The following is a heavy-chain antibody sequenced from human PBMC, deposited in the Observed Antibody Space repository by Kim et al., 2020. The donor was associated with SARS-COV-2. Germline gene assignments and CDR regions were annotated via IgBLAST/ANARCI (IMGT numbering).Heavy chain of an antibody. CDR1: GGSISSSSYY. CDR2: IYYSGST. Sequence: SETLSPTCTVSGGSISSSSYYWGWIRQPPGKGLEWIGSIYYSGSTYYNPSLKSRVTITVDTSKNQFSLKLSSVTAADTAVYYCARISTMVRGVTNWFDSWGQGTLVTVSS. CDR3: ARISTMVRGVTNWFDS. D-gene: IGHD3-10*01. J-gene: IGHJ5*01. V-gene: IGHV4-39*01.